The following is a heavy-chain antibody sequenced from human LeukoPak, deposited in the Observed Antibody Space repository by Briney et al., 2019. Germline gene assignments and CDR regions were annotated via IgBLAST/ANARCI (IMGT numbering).Heavy chain of an antibody. J-gene: IGHJ4*02. D-gene: IGHD3-10*01. V-gene: IGHV3-53*01. Sequence: PGGSLRLSCAGSGFTLSSNYMSWVRQAPGKGLEGVSVICRRGSTYYAGSVKGRFTISRDSPRNTLYLQMSSLRAEDTAVYYCARERGSGTYYLDYWGQGALGTF. CDR2: ICRRGST. CDR1: GFTLSSNY. CDR3: ARERGSGTYYLDY.